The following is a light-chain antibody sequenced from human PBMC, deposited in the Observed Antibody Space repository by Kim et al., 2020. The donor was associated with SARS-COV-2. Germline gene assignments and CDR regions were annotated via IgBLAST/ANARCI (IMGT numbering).Light chain of an antibody. CDR1: SLRSYY. V-gene: IGLV3-19*01. CDR3: NSRDSNDDVV. Sequence: SSGLTQDPAVSVAFGHTVRITCQGDSLRSYYATWYQQKPGQAPILVIYGKNNRPSGIPDRFSGSTSGNTASLTITWTQAGDEADYYCNSRDSNDDVVFGGGTQLTVL. CDR2: GKN. J-gene: IGLJ2*01.